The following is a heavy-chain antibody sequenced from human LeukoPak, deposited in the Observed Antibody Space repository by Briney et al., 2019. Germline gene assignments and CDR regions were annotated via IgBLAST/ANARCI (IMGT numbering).Heavy chain of an antibody. CDR3: TTGGTVLDY. Sequence: PGGSLRLSCAASGLTFNYAWMSWVRQAPGKGLEWVGRIKSKTDGETTDSAAPVKGRFTISRDDSKNTLYLQMNSLKTEDTAVYYCTTGGTVLDYWGQGTLVTVSS. CDR2: IKSKTDGETT. J-gene: IGHJ4*02. CDR1: GLTFNYAW. V-gene: IGHV3-15*01.